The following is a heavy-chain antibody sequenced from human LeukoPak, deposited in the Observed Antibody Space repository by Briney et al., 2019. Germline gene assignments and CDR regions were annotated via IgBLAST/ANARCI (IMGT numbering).Heavy chain of an antibody. CDR3: ARSRGSGNYFES. V-gene: IGHV4-61*01. Sequence: PSETLSLTCTVSGGSISSGSYYWGWIRQPPGKGLEWIGYISYSGSTNYSPSLKSRVTISVDTSKNQFSLKLTSVTTADTAVYYCARSRGSGNYFESWGQGTLVTVSS. J-gene: IGHJ4*02. D-gene: IGHD3-10*01. CDR1: GGSISSGSYY. CDR2: ISYSGST.